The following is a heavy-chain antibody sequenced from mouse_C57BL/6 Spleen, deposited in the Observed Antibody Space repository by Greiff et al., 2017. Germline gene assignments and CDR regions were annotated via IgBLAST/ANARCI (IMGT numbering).Heavy chain of an antibody. Sequence: EVQRVESGGGLVKPGGSLKLSCAASGFTFSSYTMSWVRQTPEKRLEWVATISGGGGNTYYPDSVKGRFTISRDNAKNTLYLQMSSLRSEDTALYYCARHEVTTRGLAYWGQGTLVTVSA. J-gene: IGHJ3*01. D-gene: IGHD2-2*01. CDR2: ISGGGGNT. V-gene: IGHV5-9*01. CDR3: ARHEVTTRGLAY. CDR1: GFTFSSYT.